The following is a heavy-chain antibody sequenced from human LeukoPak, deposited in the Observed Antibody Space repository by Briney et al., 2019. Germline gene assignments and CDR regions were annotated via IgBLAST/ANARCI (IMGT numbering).Heavy chain of an antibody. CDR3: ARDKDFTIDY. J-gene: IGHJ4*02. D-gene: IGHD3-10*01. Sequence: GGSLRLSREVSGFTFSYYMMTWVRQAPGEGLEWVANMRTDGSVPSYVDSVKGRFTIPRDNAKSSLYLQMNNLRVEDTAVYYCARDKDFTIDYWGQGTLVTVSS. V-gene: IGHV3-7*01. CDR2: MRTDGSVP. CDR1: GFTFSYYM.